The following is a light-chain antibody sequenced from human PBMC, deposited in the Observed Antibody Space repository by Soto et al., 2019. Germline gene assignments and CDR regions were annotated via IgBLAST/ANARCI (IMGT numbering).Light chain of an antibody. CDR3: QQYNNWPPLS. V-gene: IGKV3-15*01. CDR2: GAS. Sequence: EIVMTQSPATLSVSPGERATLSCRASQSPRSNLAWYQQKPGQAPRLLIYGASTRATGIPARFSGSGSGTEFTLTISSLKSEDFAVYYCQQYNNWPPLSFGGGTKVDIK. J-gene: IGKJ4*01. CDR1: QSPRSN.